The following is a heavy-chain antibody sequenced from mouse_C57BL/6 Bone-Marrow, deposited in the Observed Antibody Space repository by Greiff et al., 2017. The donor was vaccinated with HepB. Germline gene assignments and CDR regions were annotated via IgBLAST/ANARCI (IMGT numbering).Heavy chain of an antibody. CDR1: GYTFTSYW. Sequence: VQLQQPGAELVKPGASVKMSCKASGYTFTSYWITWVKQRPGQGLEWIGDIYPGSGSTNYNEKFKSKATLTVDTSSSTAYMQLSSLTSEDSAVYYCARDHYYGSTWYFDVWGTGTTVTVSS. D-gene: IGHD1-1*01. CDR3: ARDHYYGSTWYFDV. CDR2: IYPGSGST. J-gene: IGHJ1*03. V-gene: IGHV1-55*01.